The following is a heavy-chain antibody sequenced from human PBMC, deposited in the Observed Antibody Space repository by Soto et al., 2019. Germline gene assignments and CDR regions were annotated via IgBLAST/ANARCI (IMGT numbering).Heavy chain of an antibody. CDR1: GYSFTSYW. CDR2: IDPSDSYT. V-gene: IGHV5-10-1*01. J-gene: IGHJ6*02. CDR3: ALMAQLVRRPYGMDV. Sequence: WESLKISCKGSGYSFTSYWISWVRQMPGKGLEWMGRIDPSDSYTNYSPSFQGHVTISADKSISTAYLQWSSLKASDTAMYYCALMAQLVRRPYGMDVWGQGTTVTVSS. D-gene: IGHD6-6*01.